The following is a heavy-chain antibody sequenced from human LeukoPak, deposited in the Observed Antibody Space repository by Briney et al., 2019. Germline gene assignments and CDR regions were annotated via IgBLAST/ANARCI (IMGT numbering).Heavy chain of an antibody. CDR2: INPNSGGT. J-gene: IGHJ4*02. CDR3: ARVDLSYYYDSSGYYGAYFDY. V-gene: IGHV1-2*02. D-gene: IGHD3-22*01. Sequence: PSVTVSCKASGYTFTGYYMHWVRQAPGQGLEWVGLINPNSGGTNYAQKFQGRVTMTRDTSISTAYMELSRLRSDDTAVYYCARVDLSYYYDSSGYYGAYFDYWGQGTLVTVSS. CDR1: GYTFTGYY.